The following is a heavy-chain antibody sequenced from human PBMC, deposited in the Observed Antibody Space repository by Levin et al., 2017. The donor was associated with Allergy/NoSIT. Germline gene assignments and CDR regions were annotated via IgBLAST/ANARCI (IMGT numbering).Heavy chain of an antibody. D-gene: IGHD2-8*02. J-gene: IGHJ4*02. CDR1: GGSISSGDYY. CDR2: IYYSGST. V-gene: IGHV4-30-4*01. CDR3: ARYTGVTGYYFDY. Sequence: SETLSLTCTVSGGSISSGDYYWSWIRQPPGKGLEWIGYIYYSGSTYYNPSLKSRVTISVDTSKNQFSLKLSSVTAADTAVYYCARYTGVTGYYFDYWGQGTLVTVSS.